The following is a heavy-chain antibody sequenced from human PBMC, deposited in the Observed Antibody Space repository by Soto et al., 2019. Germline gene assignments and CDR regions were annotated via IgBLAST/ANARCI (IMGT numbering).Heavy chain of an antibody. Sequence: ASVKVSCKASGYTFTSYGISWVRQAPGQGLEWMGWISAYNGNTNYAQKLQGRVTMTTDTSTSTVYMELGSLTSEDTAVYYCARANRAWLQLLGYWGQGTQVTVSS. D-gene: IGHD5-12*01. CDR3: ARANRAWLQLLGY. J-gene: IGHJ4*02. V-gene: IGHV1-18*01. CDR2: ISAYNGNT. CDR1: GYTFTSYG.